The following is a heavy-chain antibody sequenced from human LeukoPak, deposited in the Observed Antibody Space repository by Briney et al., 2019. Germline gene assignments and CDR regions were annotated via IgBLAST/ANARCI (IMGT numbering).Heavy chain of an antibody. CDR3: PRHRSDPSDRKGLHSFDA. CDR2: IYFGGTT. Sequence: SETLSLTCSASGGSIKNYYCSWIRQPPGQGLEWRGKIYFGGTTAYNSSLKSRLTISAHTINNQLSLNFHCLTASDTPTYYFPRHRSDPSDRKGLHSFDA. V-gene: IGHV4-59*01. D-gene: IGHD3-22*01. J-gene: IGHJ5*01. CDR1: GGSIKNYY.